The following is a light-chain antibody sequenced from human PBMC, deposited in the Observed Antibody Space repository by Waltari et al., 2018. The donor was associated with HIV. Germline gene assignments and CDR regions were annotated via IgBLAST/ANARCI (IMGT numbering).Light chain of an antibody. Sequence: SVVTQPPSASGTPRQRVTISCSGNTSHIGSNYVFWYQHLPGTAPKLLIHRNDQRPSGVPDRFSGSTSGTSASLAISGLRSEDEADYYCVTWDDSLRGVVFGGGTKVAVL. CDR2: RND. CDR1: TSHIGSNY. J-gene: IGLJ2*01. CDR3: VTWDDSLRGVV. V-gene: IGLV1-47*01.